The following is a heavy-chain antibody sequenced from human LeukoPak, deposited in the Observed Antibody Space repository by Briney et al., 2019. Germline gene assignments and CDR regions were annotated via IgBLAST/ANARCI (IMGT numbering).Heavy chain of an antibody. Sequence: GGSLRLSCAASGFTFSTYTIPWVRQAPGKGLEWVAVISYDEINKYYADSVKGRFTISRDNSKNTLYLQMNSLRGEDTAVYYCAREFTSGWYDYWGQGTLVTVSS. V-gene: IGHV3-30-3*01. CDR2: ISYDEINK. J-gene: IGHJ4*02. D-gene: IGHD6-19*01. CDR1: GFTFSTYT. CDR3: AREFTSGWYDY.